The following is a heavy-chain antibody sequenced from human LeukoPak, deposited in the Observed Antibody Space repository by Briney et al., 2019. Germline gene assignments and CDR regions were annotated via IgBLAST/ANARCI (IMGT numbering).Heavy chain of an antibody. D-gene: IGHD3-3*02. J-gene: IGHJ4*02. CDR3: ARGIRD. CDR1: GGSISSSSYY. CDR2: IFYVGDT. V-gene: IGHV4-39*01. Sequence: SETLSLTCTVSGGSISSSSYYWGWVRQPPGKGLEYIGTIFYVGDTYYNPSLESRLTISVDTSKNQFSLKLRSVTAADTAVYYCARGIRDWGQGTLVTVSS.